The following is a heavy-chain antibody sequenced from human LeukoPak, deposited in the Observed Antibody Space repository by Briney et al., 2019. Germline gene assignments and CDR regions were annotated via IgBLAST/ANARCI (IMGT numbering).Heavy chain of an antibody. V-gene: IGHV1-2*02. CDR2: INPNSGGT. D-gene: IGHD6-13*01. CDR3: ARVYSSNWFGFDY. Sequence: ASVKVSCKASGYTFTGYYMHWVRQAPGRGLEWMGWINPNSGGTNYAQKFQGRVTMTRDTSISTAYMELSRLRSDDTAMYYCARVYSSNWFGFDYWGQGTLVTVSS. CDR1: GYTFTGYY. J-gene: IGHJ4*02.